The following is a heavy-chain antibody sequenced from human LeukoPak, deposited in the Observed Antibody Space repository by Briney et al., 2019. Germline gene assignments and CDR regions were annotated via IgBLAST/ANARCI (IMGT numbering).Heavy chain of an antibody. CDR2: INGDGSST. Sequence: GGSLRLSCAASGFTFSSYWMHWVRQASGNGLVWVSRINGDGSSTTYAGSVKGRFTISRDNAKNTLYLQMNSLRAEDTAVYYCARELRFGELAFDIWGQGTLVTVSS. V-gene: IGHV3-74*01. CDR1: GFTFSSYW. CDR3: ARELRFGELAFDI. J-gene: IGHJ3*02. D-gene: IGHD3-10*01.